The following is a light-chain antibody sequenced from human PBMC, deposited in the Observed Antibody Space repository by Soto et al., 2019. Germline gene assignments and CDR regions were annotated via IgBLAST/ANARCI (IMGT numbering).Light chain of an antibody. CDR2: WAS. CDR1: QSVLYNSNNKDY. V-gene: IGKV4-1*01. CDR3: QQYYSTPSWT. Sequence: DIVMTQSPDSLAVSLGERATINCKSSQSVLYNSNNKDYLAWYQQKPGQPPKLLIYWASTRESGVPDRFSGSGSGTDSTLTTSSLQAEDVAIYYCQQYYSTPSWTFGQGTKVEIK. J-gene: IGKJ1*01.